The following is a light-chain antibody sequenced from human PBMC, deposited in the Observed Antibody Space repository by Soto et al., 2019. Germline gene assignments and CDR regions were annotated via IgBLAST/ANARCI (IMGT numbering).Light chain of an antibody. CDR1: SSDVGSYNL. CDR3: CSYAGSFVV. CDR2: EGS. Sequence: QSVLTQPPSVSGAPGQRVTISCTGTSSDVGSYNLVSWYQQHPGKAPKLMIYEGSKRPSGVSNRFSGSKSGNTASLTISGLQAEDEADYYCCSYAGSFVVFGGGTKLTVL. V-gene: IGLV2-23*01. J-gene: IGLJ2*01.